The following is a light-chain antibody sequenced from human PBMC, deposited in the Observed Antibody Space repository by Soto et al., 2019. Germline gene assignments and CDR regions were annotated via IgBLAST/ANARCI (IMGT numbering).Light chain of an antibody. V-gene: IGKV3-20*01. CDR3: LLFRGSPT. CDR1: QVVVTAY. J-gene: IGKJ3*01. CDR2: GAS. Sequence: EIVLTQSPGTLSESPGERATLYCWASQVVVTAYIHWYQHKPGQAPRLLISGASTRASGIPDRFSGSGVGTDFPLTINRLEPEDCAVYYCLLFRGSPTFGPGSRVHI.